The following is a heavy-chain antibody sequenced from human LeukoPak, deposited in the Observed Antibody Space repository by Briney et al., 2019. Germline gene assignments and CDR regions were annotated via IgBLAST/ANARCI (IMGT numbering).Heavy chain of an antibody. CDR3: AKVGSYGSGIWQSYYGMDV. CDR2: IYSGGST. D-gene: IGHD3-10*01. Sequence: PGGSLRLSCAASGFTVSSNYMSWVRQAPGKGLEWVSVIYSGGSTYYADSVKGRFTISRDNSKNTLYLQMNSLRAEDTAVYYCAKVGSYGSGIWQSYYGMDVWGQGTTVTVSS. CDR1: GFTVSSNY. J-gene: IGHJ6*02. V-gene: IGHV3-53*01.